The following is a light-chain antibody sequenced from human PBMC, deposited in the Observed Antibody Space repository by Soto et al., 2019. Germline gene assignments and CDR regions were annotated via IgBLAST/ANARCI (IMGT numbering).Light chain of an antibody. J-gene: IGLJ1*01. Sequence: QSALTQPPSASGTPGQRVTISCSGSSSNIGSNTVNWYQQLPGTAPKLLIYSNNQRPSGVPDRFSGSKSGASASLAITGLQAEDEADYYCQSYDAGLSAYVFGSGTKVTVL. CDR2: SNN. CDR3: QSYDAGLSAYV. V-gene: IGLV1-44*01. CDR1: SSNIGSNT.